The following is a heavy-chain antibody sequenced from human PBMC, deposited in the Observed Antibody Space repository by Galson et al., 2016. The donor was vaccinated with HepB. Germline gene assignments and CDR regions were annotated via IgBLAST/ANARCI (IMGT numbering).Heavy chain of an antibody. CDR2: IYPGDPDT. V-gene: IGHV5-51*01. Sequence: QSGAEAKKPGESLRISCKGSAYSFTSYWIGWVRQMPGKVLEWMAMIYPGDPDTRYSPSFQGQVTISADKSISTAYLQWSSLKASDTAMYYCARQHNGGPSDYWGQGTLVTVSS. CDR1: AYSFTSYW. J-gene: IGHJ4*02. CDR3: ARQHNGGPSDY. D-gene: IGHD2-8*01.